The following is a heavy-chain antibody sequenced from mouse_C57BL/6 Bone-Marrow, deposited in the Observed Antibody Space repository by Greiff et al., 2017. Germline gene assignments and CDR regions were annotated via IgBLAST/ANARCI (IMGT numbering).Heavy chain of an antibody. CDR2: ISSGGSYT. CDR1: GFTFSSYG. V-gene: IGHV5-6*01. Sequence: EVHLVESGGDLVKPGGSLKLSCAASGFTFSSYGMSWVRQTPDKRLEWVATISSGGSYTYYPDSVKGRFTISRDNAKNTLYLQMSRLKAEDTAMYYCARQPLVFDVWGTGTTVTVSS. CDR3: ARQPLVFDV. J-gene: IGHJ1*03.